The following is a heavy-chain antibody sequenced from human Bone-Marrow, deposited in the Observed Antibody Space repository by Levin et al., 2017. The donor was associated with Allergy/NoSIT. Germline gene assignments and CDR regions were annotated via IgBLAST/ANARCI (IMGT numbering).Heavy chain of an antibody. J-gene: IGHJ4*02. V-gene: IGHV2-5*02. Sequence: SGPTLVKPTQTLTLTCTFSGFSLSTSGVGVSWIRQPPGKALEWLALIYWDDDLRYSPSLKSRLTITKDTSKNQVVLTLTNVDPVGTATYFCAHSQSQRPGLRGYNYGPFDFWGQGTLVIVSS. D-gene: IGHD5-18*01. CDR3: AHSQSQRPGLRGYNYGPFDF. CDR1: GFSLSTSGVG. CDR2: IYWDDDL.